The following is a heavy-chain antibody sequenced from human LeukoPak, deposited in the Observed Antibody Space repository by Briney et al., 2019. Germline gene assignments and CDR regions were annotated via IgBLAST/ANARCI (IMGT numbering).Heavy chain of an antibody. J-gene: IGHJ6*02. V-gene: IGHV3-23*01. CDR3: AKDGVVTASHTSYYYFYGMDV. CDR2: ISDSGGRT. CDR1: GITLSNYG. Sequence: PGGSLRLSCAVSGITLSNYGMSWVRQAPGKGLEWVAGISDSGGRTNYADSVKGRFTISRDNPKNTLYLQMNSLRAEDTAVYYCAKDGVVTASHTSYYYFYGMDVWGQGTTVTVSS. D-gene: IGHD2-21*02.